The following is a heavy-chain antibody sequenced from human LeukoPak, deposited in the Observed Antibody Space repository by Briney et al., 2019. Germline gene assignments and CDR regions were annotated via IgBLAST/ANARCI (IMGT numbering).Heavy chain of an antibody. CDR3: ARDLGEEQQLVMD. V-gene: IGHV4-39*07. D-gene: IGHD6-13*01. CDR2: IYYSGST. J-gene: IGHJ4*02. Sequence: SETLSLTCTVSGGSISSSSYYWGWIRQPPGKGLEWIGSIYYSGSTYYNPSLKSRVTISVDTSKNQFSLKLSSVTAADTAVYYCARDLGEEQQLVMDWGQGTLVTVSS. CDR1: GGSISSSSYY.